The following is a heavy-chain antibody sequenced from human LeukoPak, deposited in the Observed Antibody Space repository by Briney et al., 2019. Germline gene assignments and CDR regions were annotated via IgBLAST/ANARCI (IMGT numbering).Heavy chain of an antibody. D-gene: IGHD1-14*01. CDR1: GYTFTSYY. CDR2: INPSGSST. CDR3: ARRNFDWFDP. Sequence: ASVKVSCKASGYTFTSYYMHWVRQAPGQGLEWMGLINPSGSSTSYAQKFQGRLSLTRDMSTSTDYMELSSLRSEDTAVYYCARRNFDWFDPWGQGTLVTVSS. V-gene: IGHV1-46*01. J-gene: IGHJ5*02.